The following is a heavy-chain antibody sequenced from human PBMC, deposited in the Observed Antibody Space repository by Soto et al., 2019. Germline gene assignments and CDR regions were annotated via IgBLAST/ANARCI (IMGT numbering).Heavy chain of an antibody. CDR3: ASGRGYYGSGSPPNFDY. D-gene: IGHD3-10*01. V-gene: IGHV4-30-4*01. CDR2: IYYSGST. J-gene: IGHJ4*02. CDR1: GGSISSGDYY. Sequence: QVQLQESGPGLVKPSQTLSLTCTVSGGSISSGDYYWSWIRQPPGKGLEWIGYIYYSGSTYYNPSLKRRVTISVDTSKNQCSLKLSSVTAADTAVYYCASGRGYYGSGSPPNFDYWGQGTLVTVSS.